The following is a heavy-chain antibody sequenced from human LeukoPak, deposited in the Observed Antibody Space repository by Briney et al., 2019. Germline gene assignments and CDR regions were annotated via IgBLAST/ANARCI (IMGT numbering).Heavy chain of an antibody. CDR2: MNPNSGNT. J-gene: IGHJ5*02. V-gene: IGHV1-8*01. CDR3: ARGREMATIHRLNWFDP. D-gene: IGHD5-24*01. CDR1: GYRLSEVS. Sequence: GASVKVSCKVSGYRLSEVSMHWVRQAPGKGLEWVGWMNPNSGNTGYAQKFQGRVTMTRNTSISTAYMELSSLRSEDTAVYYCARGREMATIHRLNWFDPWGQGTLVTVSS.